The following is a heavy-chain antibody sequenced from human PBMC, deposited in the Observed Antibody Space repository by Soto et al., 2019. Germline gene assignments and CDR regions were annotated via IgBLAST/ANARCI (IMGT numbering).Heavy chain of an antibody. Sequence: SETMSLTCTVSCGSISSYYWSWIRQPPGKGLEWIGYIYYSGSSNYNPSLKSRVTISVDTSKNQFSLKLSSVTAADTAVYYCTLFVWITMMVGGGLFSSFDIWCQGTMVTVS. J-gene: IGHJ3*02. CDR2: IYYSGSS. CDR1: CGSISSYY. D-gene: IGHD3-22*01. V-gene: IGHV4-59*08. CDR3: TLFVWITMMVGGGLFSSFDI.